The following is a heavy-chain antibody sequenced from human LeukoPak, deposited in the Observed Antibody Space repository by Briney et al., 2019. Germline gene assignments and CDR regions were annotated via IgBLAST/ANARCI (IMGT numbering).Heavy chain of an antibody. CDR1: GYTFTGYY. V-gene: IGHV1-2*02. J-gene: IGHJ6*02. CDR3: ARELRPPYYYYGMDV. D-gene: IGHD5-12*01. CDR2: INPNSGGT. Sequence: ASVKVSCKASGYTFTGYYMHWVRQAPGQGLEWMGWINPNSGGTNYTQKFQGRVTMTRDTSISTAYMELSRLRSEDTAVYYCARELRPPYYYYGMDVWGQGTTVTVSS.